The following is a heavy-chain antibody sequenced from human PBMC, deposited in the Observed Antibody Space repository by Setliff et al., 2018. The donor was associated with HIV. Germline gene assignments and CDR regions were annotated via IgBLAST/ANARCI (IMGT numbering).Heavy chain of an antibody. CDR2: THYSGRT. J-gene: IGHJ6*03. CDR1: DDSISSGVYY. V-gene: IGHV4-31*03. D-gene: IGHD3-10*01. CDR3: ATGVVMDV. Sequence: KPSETLSLTCSVSDDSISSGVYYWSWVRQFPGRGLEWIGYTHYSGRTSYNPSLKSRVSISVDTSKNQFSLKLSSVTAADTAVYYCATGVVMDVWGKGTTVTVSS.